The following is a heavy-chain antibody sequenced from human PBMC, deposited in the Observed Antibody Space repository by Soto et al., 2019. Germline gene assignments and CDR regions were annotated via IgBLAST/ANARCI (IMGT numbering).Heavy chain of an antibody. CDR3: ARDYCSGGSCYFNYYGMDV. Sequence: PGGSLRLSCAASGFTFSSYSMNWVRQAPGKGLEWVSAISGSGGSTYYADSVKGRSTISRDNSKNTLYLQMNSLRAEDTAVYYCARDYCSGGSCYFNYYGMDVWGQGTTVTVSS. D-gene: IGHD2-15*01. CDR2: ISGSGGST. V-gene: IGHV3-23*01. J-gene: IGHJ6*02. CDR1: GFTFSSYS.